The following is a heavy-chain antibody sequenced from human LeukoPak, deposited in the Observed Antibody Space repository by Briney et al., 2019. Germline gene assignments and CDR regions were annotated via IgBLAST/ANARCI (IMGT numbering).Heavy chain of an antibody. CDR1: GFTFSTYG. CDR2: VSSTGGTT. CDR3: AKNGDRGAFCSGGTCYPYYYYYMDV. Sequence: LTGGSLRLSCAASGFTFSTYGMSWVRQAPGKGVEWVSAVSSTGGTTYYADSVKGRFTISRDNSKNTLFLQINSLRAEDTAVYYCAKNGDRGAFCSGGTCYPYYYYYMDVWGKGTTVTISS. V-gene: IGHV3-23*01. D-gene: IGHD2-15*01. J-gene: IGHJ6*03.